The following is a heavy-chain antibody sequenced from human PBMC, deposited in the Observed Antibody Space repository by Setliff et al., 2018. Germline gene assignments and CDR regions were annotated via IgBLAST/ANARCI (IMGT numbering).Heavy chain of an antibody. CDR3: ARENTAKNFWGEESDY. Sequence: GASVKVSCKASGYTFTTYYMHWVRQAPGQGLEWMGVINPGDGSTTYAQKFQAIVKMTRDTSTNTVYMQLNRLIFEDRAVYYCARENTAKNFWGEESDYWGQGTLVTVSS. V-gene: IGHV1-46*01. J-gene: IGHJ4*02. D-gene: IGHD3-3*01. CDR2: INPGDGST. CDR1: GYTFTTYY.